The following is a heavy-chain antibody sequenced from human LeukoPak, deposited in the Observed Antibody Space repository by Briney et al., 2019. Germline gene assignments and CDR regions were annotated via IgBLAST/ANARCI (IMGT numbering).Heavy chain of an antibody. CDR1: GFTFSSYA. J-gene: IGHJ4*02. V-gene: IGHV3-30*04. Sequence: GGSLRLSCAASGFTFSSYAMHWVRQAPGKGLEWVAAISYDGSNKYYADSVKGRFTISRDNSKNTLYLQMNSLRAEDTAVYYCARSGYDEPYDYWGQGTLVTVSS. CDR3: ARSGYDEPYDY. CDR2: ISYDGSNK. D-gene: IGHD5-12*01.